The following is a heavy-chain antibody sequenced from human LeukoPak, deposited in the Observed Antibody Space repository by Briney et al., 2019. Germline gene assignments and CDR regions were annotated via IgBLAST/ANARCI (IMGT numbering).Heavy chain of an antibody. CDR1: GGSISSYY. D-gene: IGHD3-22*01. J-gene: IGHJ4*02. CDR2: IYTSGST. Sequence: SETLSLTCTVSGGSISSYYWSWIRQPAGKGLEWIGRIYTSGSTNYNPSLKSRVTMSVDTSKNQFSLKLSSVTAADTAVYYCARDRYYYDSSGYRSLDYWGQGTLVTVSS. V-gene: IGHV4-4*07. CDR3: ARDRYYYDSSGYRSLDY.